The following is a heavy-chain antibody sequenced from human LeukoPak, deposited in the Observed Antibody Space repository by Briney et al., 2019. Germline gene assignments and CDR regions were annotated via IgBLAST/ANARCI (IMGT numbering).Heavy chain of an antibody. D-gene: IGHD2-2*02. CDR1: GFTFSSYA. CDR3: AKVLGYCSSTSCYTSYYYYGMDV. CDR2: ISGSGGST. J-gene: IGHJ6*02. Sequence: GSLRLSCSASGFTFSSYAMSWVRQAPGKGLEWVSAISGSGGSTYYADSVKGRFTISRDNSKNTLYLKMNSLRAEDTAVYYCAKVLGYCSSTSCYTSYYYYGMDVWGQGTTVTVSS. V-gene: IGHV3-23*01.